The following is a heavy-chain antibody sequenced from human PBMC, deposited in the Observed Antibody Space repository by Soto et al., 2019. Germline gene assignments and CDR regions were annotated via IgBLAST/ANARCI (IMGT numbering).Heavy chain of an antibody. CDR1: GYTFSTYG. V-gene: IGHV1-18*01. CDR2: ISGYDGDT. Sequence: QVQLVQSGAEVKKPGASVKVSCKASGYTFSTYGVSWVRQAPGQGLDWMGWISGYDGDTNYAQKIRGRVTMTTDTSARTASMGLRSLRSVDKAVYYCVRDLAYCGGDCYEGVLDTWGQGTMVNGSS. J-gene: IGHJ3*02. CDR3: VRDLAYCGGDCYEGVLDT. D-gene: IGHD2-21*02.